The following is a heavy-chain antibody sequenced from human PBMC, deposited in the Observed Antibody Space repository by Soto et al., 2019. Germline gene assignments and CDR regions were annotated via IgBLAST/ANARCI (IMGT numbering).Heavy chain of an antibody. CDR1: GDSFSSADLY. Sequence: PSGTLSLTCTVSGDSFSSADLYWSWMRQSPGKGLEWIGHIFYSDTTYYNPSLNSRLTISVDTSKNHFSLRLTSVTAADTAVYYCARDLWVEPELYYYGMDVWGQGTTVTVSS. CDR3: ARDLWVEPELYYYGMDV. D-gene: IGHD1-1*01. CDR2: IFYSDTT. V-gene: IGHV4-30-4*01. J-gene: IGHJ6*02.